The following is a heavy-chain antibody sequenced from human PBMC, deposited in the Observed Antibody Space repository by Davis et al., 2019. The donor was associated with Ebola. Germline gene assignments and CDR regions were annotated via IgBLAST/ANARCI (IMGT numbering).Heavy chain of an antibody. CDR3: ARSLEPSRGDYYYYMDI. J-gene: IGHJ6*03. CDR2: INAGSGRT. V-gene: IGHV1-3*01. CDR1: GYTFTTYA. Sequence: ASVKVSCKAPGYTFTTYAVHWVRQAPRQSLEWMGWINAGSGRTKYSQNFQDRLSITRDSSTTTIYMEMSSLRSEDTAVYYCARSLEPSRGDYYYYMDIWGTGTTVTVSS. D-gene: IGHD1-1*01.